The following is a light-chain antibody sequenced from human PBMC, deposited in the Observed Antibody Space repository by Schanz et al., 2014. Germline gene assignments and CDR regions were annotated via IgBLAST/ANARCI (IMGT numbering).Light chain of an antibody. J-gene: IGLJ3*02. Sequence: QSALAQPASVSGSPGQSITISCTGTTRDVANHNIVSWYQQHPGKAPKLMIYDVSNRPSGVSNRFSGSKSGNTASLTVSGLLAEDEADYYCCSYAGSNWVFGGGTKLTVL. CDR2: DVS. V-gene: IGLV2-23*02. CDR1: TRDVANHNI. CDR3: CSYAGSNWV.